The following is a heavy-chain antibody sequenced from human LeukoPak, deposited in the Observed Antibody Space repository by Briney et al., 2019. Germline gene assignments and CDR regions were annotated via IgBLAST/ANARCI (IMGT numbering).Heavy chain of an antibody. CDR2: IYYSGST. J-gene: IGHJ4*02. Sequence: KTSETLSLTCTVSGGSISSYYWSWIRQPPGKGLEWIGYIYYSGSTNYNPSLKSRVTISVDTSKNQFSLKLSSVTAADTAVYYCARVDYTLQPIHYFDYWGQGTLVTVSS. V-gene: IGHV4-59*01. CDR3: ARVDYTLQPIHYFDY. CDR1: GGSISSYY. D-gene: IGHD3-3*01.